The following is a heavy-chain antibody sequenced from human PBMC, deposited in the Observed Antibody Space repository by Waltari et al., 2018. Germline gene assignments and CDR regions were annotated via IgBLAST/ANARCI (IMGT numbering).Heavy chain of an antibody. CDR3: ARAIAAAGLQYFDY. V-gene: IGHV4-61*01. CDR2: IYYRGRT. Sequence: QVQLQESGPGLVKPSETLSLTCTVSGGSVSSGSYYWSWIRQPPGKGLEWIGYIYYRGRTNYNPSLKSRVTISVDTSKNQFSLKLSSVTAADTAVYYCARAIAAAGLQYFDYWGQGTLVTVSS. J-gene: IGHJ4*02. CDR1: GGSVSSGSYY. D-gene: IGHD6-13*01.